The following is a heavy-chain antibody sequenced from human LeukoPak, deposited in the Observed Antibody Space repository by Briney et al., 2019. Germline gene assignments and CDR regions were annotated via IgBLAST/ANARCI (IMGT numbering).Heavy chain of an antibody. Sequence: HPGGSLRLSCAASGFSFGSYGMHWVRQAPGMGLEWVAVISHEGSFKNHADSVKGRFTISRDNSKNMVYLQMNSLRAEDTAVYYCARTREQWQVLDYWGQGTLVTVSS. CDR1: GFSFGSYG. J-gene: IGHJ4*02. CDR2: ISHEGSFK. CDR3: ARTREQWQVLDY. D-gene: IGHD6-19*01. V-gene: IGHV3-30*03.